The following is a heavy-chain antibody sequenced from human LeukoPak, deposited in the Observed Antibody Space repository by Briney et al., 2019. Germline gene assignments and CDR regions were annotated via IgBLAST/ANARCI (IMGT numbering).Heavy chain of an antibody. CDR2: IDHSGST. CDR1: GGSFSGYY. CDR3: VHSSGYSYYFDY. J-gene: IGHJ4*02. D-gene: IGHD3-22*01. V-gene: IGHV4-34*01. Sequence: SETLSLTCAVYGGSFSGYYWSWIRQPPGKGLEWIGEIDHSGSTNYNPSLKSRVTISVDTSKNQFSLKLSSVTAADTAVYYCVHSSGYSYYFDYWGQGTLVTVSS.